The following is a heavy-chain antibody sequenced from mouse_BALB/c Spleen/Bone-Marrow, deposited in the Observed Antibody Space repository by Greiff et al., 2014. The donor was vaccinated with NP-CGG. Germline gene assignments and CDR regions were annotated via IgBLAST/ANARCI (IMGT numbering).Heavy chain of an antibody. Sequence: VQLQQSGAELARPGASVKMSCKASGYTFTSYTMHWVKQGPGQGLEWIGYINPSSGYTNYNQKFKDKATLTADESSSTAYMQLSSLTSEDSAVYYCARERNWDSFAYWGQGTLVTVSA. CDR3: ARERNWDSFAY. D-gene: IGHD4-1*01. CDR2: INPSSGYT. CDR1: GYTFTSYT. J-gene: IGHJ3*01. V-gene: IGHV1-4*01.